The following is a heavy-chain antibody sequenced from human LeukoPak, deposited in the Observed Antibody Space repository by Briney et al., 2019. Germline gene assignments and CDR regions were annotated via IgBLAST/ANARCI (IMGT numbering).Heavy chain of an antibody. CDR3: ARDGTSTDDY. CDR1: GYTFSNFG. J-gene: IGHJ4*02. D-gene: IGHD2-2*01. Sequence: GASAKVSCKTSGYTFSNFGISWVRQAPGQGLEWMGWISGNNDNPNYGQKFQGRFTMTTDSSTSTAYMELRNLRSDDTAVYYCARDGTSTDDYWGQGTLVTVSS. CDR2: ISGNNDNP. V-gene: IGHV1-18*01.